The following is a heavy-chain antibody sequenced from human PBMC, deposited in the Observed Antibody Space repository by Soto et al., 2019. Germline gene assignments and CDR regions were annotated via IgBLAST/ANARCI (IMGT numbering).Heavy chain of an antibody. J-gene: IGHJ3*02. CDR1: GGSISSYY. V-gene: IGHV4-4*07. CDR2: IYTSGST. Sequence: SETLSLTCTVSGGSISSYYWSWIRQPAGKGLEWIGRIYTSGSTNYNPSLKSRVTMSVDTSKNQFSLKLSSVTAADMAVYYCARDRSYYDILTGYYTDAFDIWGQGTMVTVSS. CDR3: ARDRSYYDILTGYYTDAFDI. D-gene: IGHD3-9*01.